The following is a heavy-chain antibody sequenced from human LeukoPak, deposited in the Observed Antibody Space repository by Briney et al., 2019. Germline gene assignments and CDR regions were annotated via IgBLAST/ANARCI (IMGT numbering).Heavy chain of an antibody. CDR1: GFTFDDYA. J-gene: IGHJ4*02. Sequence: GGSLRLSCAASGFTFDDYAMHWVRQAPGKGLEWVSGISWNSGSIGYADSVKGRFTISRDNAKSSLYLQMNSLRAEDMALYYCAKETGGEWLLYDYWGQGTLVTVSS. CDR2: ISWNSGSI. CDR3: AKETGGEWLLYDY. D-gene: IGHD3-3*01. V-gene: IGHV3-9*03.